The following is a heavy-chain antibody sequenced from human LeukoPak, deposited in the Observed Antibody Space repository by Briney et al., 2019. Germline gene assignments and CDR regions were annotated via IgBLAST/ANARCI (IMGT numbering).Heavy chain of an antibody. V-gene: IGHV1-2*02. CDR2: IKLNSGGT. Sequence: ASVKGSCTASGYTFTSYYMHWVRQAPGPGLGWMGWIKLNSGGTNYAQKSQGRVTMTRDTSISTAYMELSRLRSDDTAVYYCARDMGYCSSTSCYYAFDYWGQGNLVTVSS. J-gene: IGHJ4*02. D-gene: IGHD2-2*01. CDR1: GYTFTSYY. CDR3: ARDMGYCSSTSCYYAFDY.